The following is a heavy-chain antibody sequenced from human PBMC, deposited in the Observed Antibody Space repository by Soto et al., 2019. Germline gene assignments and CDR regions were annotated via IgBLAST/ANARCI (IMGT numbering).Heavy chain of an antibody. CDR2: INYSGST. V-gene: IGHV4-59*04. CDR3: AKLAGYCSGTSCYGHYAMDF. CDR1: SGSVSSYD. J-gene: IGHJ6*02. D-gene: IGHD2-2*01. Sequence: PSCTLALTCAVSSGSVSSYDWSWIRQPPGKGLEWIGYINYSGSTYYNPSLQSRLTISVDTSNNQFSLTLSSVTAADTAVYYCAKLAGYCSGTSCYGHYAMDFWGQGTTVTVSS.